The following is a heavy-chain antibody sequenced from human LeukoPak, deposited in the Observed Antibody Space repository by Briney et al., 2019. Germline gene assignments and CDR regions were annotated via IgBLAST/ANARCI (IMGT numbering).Heavy chain of an antibody. CDR2: ISWNSGSI. CDR3: TKDRPQLLSYGMDV. CDR1: GFTFDDYA. D-gene: IGHD2-2*01. V-gene: IGHV3-9*01. J-gene: IGHJ6*02. Sequence: PGGSLRLSCAASGFTFDDYATHWVRQAPGKGLEWVSGISWNSGSIGYAGSVKGRFTISRDSAKNSLYLQMNSLRAEDTALYYCTKDRPQLLSYGMDVWGQGTTVTVSS.